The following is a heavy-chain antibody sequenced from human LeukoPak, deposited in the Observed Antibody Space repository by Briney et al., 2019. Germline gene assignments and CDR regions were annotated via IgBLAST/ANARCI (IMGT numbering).Heavy chain of an antibody. CDR3: ARVPSTALDY. V-gene: IGHV1-69*05. CDR1: GGTFSSYA. J-gene: IGHJ4*02. Sequence: SVKVSCKASGGTFSSYAISWVRQAPGQGLEWMGGIIPIFGTANYAQKLQGRVTMTTDTSTSTAYMELRSLRSGDTAVYYCARVPSTALDYWGQGTLVTVSS. D-gene: IGHD5/OR15-5a*01. CDR2: IIPIFGTA.